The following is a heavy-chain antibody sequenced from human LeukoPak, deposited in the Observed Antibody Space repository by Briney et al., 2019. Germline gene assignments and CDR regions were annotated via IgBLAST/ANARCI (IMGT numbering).Heavy chain of an antibody. J-gene: IGHJ4*02. CDR3: ARGALWFGESTFGY. Sequence: GGSLRLSCAASGFTFSSYEMNWVRQAPGKGLEWVSHISSSGSTIYYADSVKGRFTISRDNAKNSLYLQMNSLRAEDTAVYYCARGALWFGESTFGYWGQGTWAPSPQ. V-gene: IGHV3-48*03. D-gene: IGHD3-10*01. CDR2: ISSSGSTI. CDR1: GFTFSSYE.